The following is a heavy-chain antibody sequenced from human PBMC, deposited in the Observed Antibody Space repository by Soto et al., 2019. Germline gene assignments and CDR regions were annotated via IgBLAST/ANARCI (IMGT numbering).Heavy chain of an antibody. CDR3: AKDRSSSTVYDSSGYANWFDP. J-gene: IGHJ5*02. D-gene: IGHD3-22*01. Sequence: PGGSLRLSCAASGFTFSSYAMSWVRQAPGKGLEWVSAISGSGGSTYYADSVKGRFTTSRDNSKNTLYLQMNSLRAEDTAVYYCAKDRSSSTVYDSSGYANWFDPWGQGTLVTVSS. CDR1: GFTFSSYA. CDR2: ISGSGGST. V-gene: IGHV3-23*01.